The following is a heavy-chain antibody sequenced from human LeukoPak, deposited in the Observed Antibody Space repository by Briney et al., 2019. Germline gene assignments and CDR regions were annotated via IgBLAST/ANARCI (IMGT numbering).Heavy chain of an antibody. D-gene: IGHD1-20*01. J-gene: IGHJ3*02. CDR1: GFTFSSYA. Sequence: GGSLRLPCAASGFTFSSYAMSWVRQAPGKGLEWVSVMSGSGGSTYYYADSVKGRFTISRDNSKNTLYLQMNSLRAEDTAVYYCAKDQNNWNHDAFDIWGQGTMVTVSS. V-gene: IGHV3-23*01. CDR3: AKDQNNWNHDAFDI. CDR2: MSGSGGST.